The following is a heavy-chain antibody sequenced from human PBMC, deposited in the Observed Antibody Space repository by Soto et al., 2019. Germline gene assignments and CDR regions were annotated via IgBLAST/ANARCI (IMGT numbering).Heavy chain of an antibody. J-gene: IGHJ3*02. CDR1: GDSISSSNW. CDR3: AIDPRGAPWAFDI. CDR2: IYHSGST. Sequence: QVQLQESGPGLVKPSGTLSLTCAVSGDSISSSNWWTWVRQPPGKGLEWIGDIYHSGSTNYTPSLKSRVTISVDKSKNQFSLNLSSVTAADTAVYYCAIDPRGAPWAFDIWGRGTMVTVSS. D-gene: IGHD2-15*01. V-gene: IGHV4-4*02.